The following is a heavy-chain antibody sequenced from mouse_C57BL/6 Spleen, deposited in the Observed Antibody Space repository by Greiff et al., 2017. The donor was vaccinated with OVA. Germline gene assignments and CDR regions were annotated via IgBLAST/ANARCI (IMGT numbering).Heavy chain of an antibody. CDR2: IYPGSGNT. Sequence: QVQLQQSGPELVKPGASVKISCKASGYSFTSYYIHWVKQRPGQGLEWIGWIYPGSGNTKYNEKFKGKATLTADTSSSTAYMQLSSLTSEDSAVYYCARLSYGSSWDYWGQGTTLTVSS. CDR1: GYSFTSYY. J-gene: IGHJ2*01. D-gene: IGHD1-1*01. CDR3: ARLSYGSSWDY. V-gene: IGHV1-66*01.